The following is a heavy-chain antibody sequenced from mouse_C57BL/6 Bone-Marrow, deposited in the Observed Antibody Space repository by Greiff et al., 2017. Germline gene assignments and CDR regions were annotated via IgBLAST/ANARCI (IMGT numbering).Heavy chain of an antibody. CDR2: INPNNGGT. J-gene: IGHJ3*01. D-gene: IGHD2-4*01. Sequence: VQLQQSGPELVKPGASVKISCTASGYTFTDYYMTWVKQSHGKSLEWIGDINPNNGGTSYNQKFKGKATLTVDKSSSTAYMELRSLTSEDSAVYYCAFYDYSWFAYWGQGTLVTVSA. CDR3: AFYDYSWFAY. V-gene: IGHV1-26*01. CDR1: GYTFTDYY.